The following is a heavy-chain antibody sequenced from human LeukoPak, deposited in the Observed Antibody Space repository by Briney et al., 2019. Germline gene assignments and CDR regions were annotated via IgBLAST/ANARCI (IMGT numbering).Heavy chain of an antibody. J-gene: IGHJ4*02. Sequence: GGSLRLSCAASGFTFSSYAMSWVRQAPGKGLEWVSSISGSDGSTYYADSVKGRFTISRDNSKNTLYLQMNSLRAEDTAVYYCARAGNTRFDYWGQGTLVTVSS. CDR1: GFTFSSYA. CDR3: ARAGNTRFDY. D-gene: IGHD2/OR15-2a*01. V-gene: IGHV3-23*01. CDR2: ISGSDGST.